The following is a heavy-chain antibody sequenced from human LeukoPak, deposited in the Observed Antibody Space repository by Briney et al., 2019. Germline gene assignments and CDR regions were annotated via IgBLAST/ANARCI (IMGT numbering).Heavy chain of an antibody. J-gene: IGHJ4*02. CDR2: IYYSGST. CDR1: GGSISSYY. CDR3: ARGHMENWGAPFDY. V-gene: IGHV4-59*01. Sequence: PSETLSLTCTVSGGSISSYYRSWIRQPPGKGLEWIGYIYYSGSTNYNPSLKSRVTISVDTSKNQFSLKLSSVTAADTAVYYCARGHMENWGAPFDYWGQGTLVTVSS. D-gene: IGHD7-27*01.